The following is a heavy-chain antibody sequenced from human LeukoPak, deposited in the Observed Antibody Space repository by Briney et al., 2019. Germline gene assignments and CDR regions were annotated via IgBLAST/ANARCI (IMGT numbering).Heavy chain of an antibody. CDR1: GGSFSGYY. CDR3: ARRAVPAARGWFDP. D-gene: IGHD2-2*01. J-gene: IGHJ5*02. Sequence: SETLSLTCAVYGGSFSGYYWSWIRQPPGKGLEWIGEINHSGSTNYNPSLKSRVTISVDTSKNQFSLKLSSVTAADTAVYYCARRAVPAARGWFDPWGQGTLVTVSS. V-gene: IGHV4-34*09. CDR2: INHSGST.